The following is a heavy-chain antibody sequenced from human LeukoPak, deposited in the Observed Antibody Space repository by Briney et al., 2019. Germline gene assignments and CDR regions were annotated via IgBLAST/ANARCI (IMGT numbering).Heavy chain of an antibody. CDR2: IYPGDSDT. CDR3: ARGGSFGTWETIDS. Sequence: GESLKISCKGSGYNFSSYWIDWVRQMPGKGLEWMGIIYPGDSDTRYSPFFQGQVTISADKSIRTAYLQWNSLKASDTAMYYCARGGSFGTWETIDSWGQGTLVTASS. D-gene: IGHD3-10*01. V-gene: IGHV5-51*01. CDR1: GYNFSSYW. J-gene: IGHJ4*02.